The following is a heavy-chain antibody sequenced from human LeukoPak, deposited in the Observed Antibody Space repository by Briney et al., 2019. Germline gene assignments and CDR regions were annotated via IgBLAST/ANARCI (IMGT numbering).Heavy chain of an antibody. V-gene: IGHV1-69*06. D-gene: IGHD6-19*01. CDR3: ASYSGWVDAFDI. J-gene: IGHJ3*02. Sequence: ASVKVSCKASGGTFSSYAISWVRQAPGQGLEWMGGIIPIFGTANYAQKFQGRVTITADKSTSTAYMELSSLRSEDTAVYYCASYSGWVDAFDIWGQGTMVTVSS. CDR1: GGTFSSYA. CDR2: IIPIFGTA.